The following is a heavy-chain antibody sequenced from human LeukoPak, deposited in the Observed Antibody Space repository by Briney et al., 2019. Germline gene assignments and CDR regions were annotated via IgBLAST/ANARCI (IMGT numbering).Heavy chain of an antibody. V-gene: IGHV3-30*04. Sequence: PGRSLRLSCAASGFTFSSYAMHWVRQAPGKGLEWVAVISYDGSNKYYADSVKGRFTISRDNSKNTLYLQMNSLRAEDTAVYYCARDLVPAAEYYYYYGMDVWGKGTTVTVSS. D-gene: IGHD6-13*01. CDR2: ISYDGSNK. J-gene: IGHJ6*04. CDR3: ARDLVPAAEYYYYYGMDV. CDR1: GFTFSSYA.